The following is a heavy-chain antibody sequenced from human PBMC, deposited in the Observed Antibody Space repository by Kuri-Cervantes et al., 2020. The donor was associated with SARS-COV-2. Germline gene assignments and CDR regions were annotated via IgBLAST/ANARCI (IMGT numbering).Heavy chain of an antibody. CDR3: TRYSPFHFDSGCYYFLHDAFDI. V-gene: IGHV3-49*03. CDR2: VRSKPFGATT. Sequence: GGSLRLSCTASGFTFGDYALTWFRQAPGRGLEWVGFVRSKPFGATTEYAASVKGRFTISRDDSTGSTYLQMNSLKTEDTAVYYCTRYSPFHFDSGCYYFLHDAFDIWGQGTMVTVSS. J-gene: IGHJ3*02. D-gene: IGHD3-22*01. CDR1: GFTFGDYA.